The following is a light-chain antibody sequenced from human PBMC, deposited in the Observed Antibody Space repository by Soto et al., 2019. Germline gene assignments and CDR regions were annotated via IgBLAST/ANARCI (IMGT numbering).Light chain of an antibody. J-gene: IGKJ5*01. CDR1: QALNTR. V-gene: IGKV3D-11*01. Sequence: EIVLTQSPATLSAFPGDRVTLSCRASQALNTRLAWYQHKPGQAPRLLIYLTSNRAAGVPARFSAWGSETDFTLTISDVEPEDFAVYYCQQRSNWPITFGQGTRLEIK. CDR2: LTS. CDR3: QQRSNWPIT.